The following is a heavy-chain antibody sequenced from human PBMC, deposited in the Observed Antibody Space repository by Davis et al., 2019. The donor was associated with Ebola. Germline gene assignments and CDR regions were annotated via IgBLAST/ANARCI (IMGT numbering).Heavy chain of an antibody. Sequence: PGGSLRLSCAASGFTFSSYWMSWVRQAPGKGLEWVANIKQDGSEKYYVDSVKGRFTISRDNAKNSLYLQMNSLRAEDTAVYYCARVVATIKNYYYYYGMDVWGQGTTVTVSS. CDR2: IKQDGSEK. CDR3: ARVVATIKNYYYYYGMDV. D-gene: IGHD5-12*01. CDR1: GFTFSSYW. V-gene: IGHV3-7*01. J-gene: IGHJ6*02.